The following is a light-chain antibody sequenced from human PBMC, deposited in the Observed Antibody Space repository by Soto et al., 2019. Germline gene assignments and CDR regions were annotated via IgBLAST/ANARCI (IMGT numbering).Light chain of an antibody. Sequence: IVLTQSPATLSLSPGERATLSSRASQSVSKYLAWYQQKAGQAPRLLIYDASNRATGIPARFSGSGSGTDFTLTICSLEPEDFAVYYCQHRIDWPPAVTFGQGTRLEIK. J-gene: IGKJ5*01. CDR2: DAS. CDR3: QHRIDWPPAVT. CDR1: QSVSKY. V-gene: IGKV3-11*01.